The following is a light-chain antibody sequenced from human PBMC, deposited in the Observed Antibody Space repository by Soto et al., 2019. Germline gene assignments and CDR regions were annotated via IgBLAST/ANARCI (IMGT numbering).Light chain of an antibody. Sequence: EIVMTQTPATLSVSAGERVTLSCRARQSFDSTLAWYQQKPGQPPRLLIYGTSTRATGIPARFSCSGSGTEFTLTISSQHAEDFAIYYCQQYSYWPYAFGQGTKLEIK. CDR1: QSFDST. CDR2: GTS. CDR3: QQYSYWPYA. V-gene: IGKV3-15*01. J-gene: IGKJ2*01.